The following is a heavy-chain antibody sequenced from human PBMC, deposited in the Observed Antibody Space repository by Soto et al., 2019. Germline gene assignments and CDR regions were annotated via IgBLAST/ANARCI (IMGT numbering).Heavy chain of an antibody. D-gene: IGHD2-2*01. CDR2: IGGSGTPT. J-gene: IGHJ6*02. Sequence: GGALRLYCAGSQFTLRRYAMKSARPCPGEGLEGVSLIGGSGTPTYYAESVKGRFTISGDNSGNTLFLEMYSLRAEDTAVYYCARYIPGVRYYGMDVWGQGTTVTVSS. CDR1: QFTLRRYA. V-gene: IGHV3-23*01. CDR3: ARYIPGVRYYGMDV.